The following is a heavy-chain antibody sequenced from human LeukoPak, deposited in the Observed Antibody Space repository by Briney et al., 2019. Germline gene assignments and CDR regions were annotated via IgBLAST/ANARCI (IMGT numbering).Heavy chain of an antibody. CDR3: ASRRGYCSGGSCYSGSFDY. CDR2: ILPIFCTA. D-gene: IGHD2-15*01. Sequence: GASVKGSCKGSGYTFSSYCISWGGQAPGQGLEWMGGILPIFCTANYAQKFQGRVTITADKSTSTAYMELSSLRSEDTAVYYCASRRGYCSGGSCYSGSFDYWGQGTLVTVSS. J-gene: IGHJ4*02. V-gene: IGHV1-69*06. CDR1: GYTFSSYC.